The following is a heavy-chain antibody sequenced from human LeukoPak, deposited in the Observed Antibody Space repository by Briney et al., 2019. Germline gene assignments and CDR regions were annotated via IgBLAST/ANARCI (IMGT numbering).Heavy chain of an antibody. Sequence: GGSLRLSCAASGVTFSSDSMNWVRQAPGQGLEWVSSISISSSYIYYADSVKGRFTISRDNAKSSLYLQMNSLRAEDTAVYYCARAIEPRITIFGVVIMAPDIWGQGTMVTVSS. V-gene: IGHV3-21*01. J-gene: IGHJ3*02. CDR2: ISISSSYI. D-gene: IGHD3-3*01. CDR3: ARAIEPRITIFGVVIMAPDI. CDR1: GVTFSSDS.